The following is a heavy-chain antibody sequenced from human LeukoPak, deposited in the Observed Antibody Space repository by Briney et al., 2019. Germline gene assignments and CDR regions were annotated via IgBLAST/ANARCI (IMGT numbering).Heavy chain of an antibody. V-gene: IGHV4-4*02. Sequence: TSETLSLTCAVSGGSISSSNWWSWVRQPPGKGLEWIGEIYHSGSTNYNPSLKSRVTRSVDKSKNQFSLKLSSVTAADTAVYYCARAPRELRYFDWGQGTMVTVSS. J-gene: IGHJ3*01. CDR2: IYHSGST. CDR3: ARAPRELRYFD. CDR1: GGSISSSNW. D-gene: IGHD3-9*01.